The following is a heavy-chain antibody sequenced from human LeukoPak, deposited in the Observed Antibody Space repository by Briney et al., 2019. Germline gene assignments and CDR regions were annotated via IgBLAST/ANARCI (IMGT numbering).Heavy chain of an antibody. V-gene: IGHV3-33*01. CDR2: ISFDGNYK. CDR1: GFTFSHCG. J-gene: IGHJ4*02. CDR3: ARDAARGEQYYFDY. D-gene: IGHD1/OR15-1a*01. Sequence: PGGSLRLSCAASGFTFSHCGMHWVRQAPGKGLEWVAVISFDGNYKYYADSVKGRFTVSRDDSKHTLYLQMNGLRAEDTAVYCCARDAARGEQYYFDYWGQGTLVTVSS.